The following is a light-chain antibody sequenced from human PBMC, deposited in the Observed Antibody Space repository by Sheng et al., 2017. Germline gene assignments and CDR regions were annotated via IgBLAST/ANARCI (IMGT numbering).Light chain of an antibody. CDR1: SSDVGDYNY. CDR2: DVS. J-gene: IGLJ1*01. Sequence: QSALTQPASVSGSPGQSITISCTGTSSDVGDYNYVSWYQQHPGKAPRLMIYDVSNRPSGVSNRFSGSKSGNTASLTISGLQAEDEADYYCSSFTKSNSLVFGTGTRVTVV. CDR3: SSFTKSNSLV. V-gene: IGLV2-14*03.